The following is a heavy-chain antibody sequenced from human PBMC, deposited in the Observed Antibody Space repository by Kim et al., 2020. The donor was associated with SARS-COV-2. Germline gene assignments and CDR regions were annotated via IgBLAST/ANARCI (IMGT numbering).Heavy chain of an antibody. J-gene: IGHJ6*02. CDR3: ARVRVAASYYYYFYGLDV. D-gene: IGHD6-19*01. CDR1: GFTFNMNW. Sequence: GGSLRLSCAASGFTFNMNWMSWVRQAPGKGLEWVANIKQDGGETYYVDSVKGRFTISRDNAQNSLYLQMSSLRAEDSAIYYCARVRVAASYYYYFYGLDVWGQGTTVTVSS. CDR2: IKQDGGET. V-gene: IGHV3-7*03.